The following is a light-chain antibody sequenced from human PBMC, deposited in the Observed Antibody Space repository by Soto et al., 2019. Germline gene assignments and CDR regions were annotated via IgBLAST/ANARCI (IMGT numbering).Light chain of an antibody. CDR2: ASS. V-gene: IGKV1-39*01. CDR1: QTIAKS. Sequence: DIQVTQSPSSLSASVGDRVTITCRASQTIAKSLSWYQQKPGKAPKLLIYASSTLQSGVPSRFSGWGFGTDFTLSISGLQREDLATYYCLPTASAPATFGQGTRVEIK. CDR3: LPTASAPAT. J-gene: IGKJ1*01.